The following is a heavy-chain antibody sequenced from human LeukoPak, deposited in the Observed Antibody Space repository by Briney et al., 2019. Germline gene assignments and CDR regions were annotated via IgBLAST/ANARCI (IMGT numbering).Heavy chain of an antibody. CDR2: ISGSGGST. CDR1: GFTFSSCA. CDR3: AKSPRRRYYDSSGHYYFDY. D-gene: IGHD3-22*01. J-gene: IGHJ4*02. V-gene: IGHV3-23*01. Sequence: GGSLRLSCAASGFTFSSCAMSWVRQAPGKGLEWVSAISGSGGSTYYADSVKGRFTISRDNSKNTLYLQMNSLRAEDTAVYYCAKSPRRRYYDSSGHYYFDYWGQGTLVTVSS.